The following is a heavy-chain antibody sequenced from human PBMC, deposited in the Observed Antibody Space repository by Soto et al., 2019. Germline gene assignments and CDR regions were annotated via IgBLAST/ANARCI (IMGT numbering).Heavy chain of an antibody. Sequence: PGGSLRLSCAASGFTFNDYTMNWVRQAPGKGLEWVSSISSGSNYIYYVDSLEGRFTISRDNAKNTVYLHMNSLTAEDTAVYYCVRTSLVVAVATREDFWGQGTLVTVSS. D-gene: IGHD2-15*01. CDR1: GFTFNDYT. CDR2: ISSGSNYI. J-gene: IGHJ4*02. V-gene: IGHV3-21*01. CDR3: VRTSLVVAVATREDF.